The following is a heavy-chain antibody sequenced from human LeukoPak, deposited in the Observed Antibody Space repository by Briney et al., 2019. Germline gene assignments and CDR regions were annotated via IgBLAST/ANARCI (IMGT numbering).Heavy chain of an antibody. Sequence: GESLQISCKASGYIINNYWVAWVRQMPGKGLEGMGVIYPDDSDTRYSPSFQGQVTISADKSISTAYLQWSSLKASDTAMYYCARPMAARYFDYWGQGTLVTVSS. J-gene: IGHJ4*02. CDR1: GYIINNYW. D-gene: IGHD6-6*01. CDR2: IYPDDSDT. V-gene: IGHV5-51*01. CDR3: ARPMAARYFDY.